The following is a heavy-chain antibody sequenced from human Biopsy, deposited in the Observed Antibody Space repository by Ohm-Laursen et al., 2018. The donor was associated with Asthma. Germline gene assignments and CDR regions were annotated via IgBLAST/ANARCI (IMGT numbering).Heavy chain of an antibody. V-gene: IGHV1-69*13. CDR2: LIPVLGTP. CDR1: GDPFSNYA. CDR3: ARGYSGSDRIVYYYSGLEV. J-gene: IGHJ6*02. D-gene: IGHD5-12*01. Sequence: EASVKVSCKASGDPFSNYAISWVRQAPGQGLEWMGGLIPVLGTPDHAQMFEGRVTITADESTSTAYMELSSLSSEDTAVYYCARGYSGSDRIVYYYSGLEVWGQGTTVTVSS.